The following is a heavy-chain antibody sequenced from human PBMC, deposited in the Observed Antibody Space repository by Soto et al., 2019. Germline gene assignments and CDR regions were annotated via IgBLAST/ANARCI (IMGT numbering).Heavy chain of an antibody. J-gene: IGHJ6*02. CDR2: ISYEGSNT. D-gene: IGHD1-1*01. Sequence: QVQLVESGGGVVQPGRSLRLSCVASGFSFNTYGIHWVRQSPGKGLEWVALISYEGSNTYYADSVKGRFTISRDNSKNTLYLQMNSLRVDYTGVYYCARVTPGNNLYYFYGMDVWGQGTSVTVSS. V-gene: IGHV3-30*03. CDR1: GFSFNTYG. CDR3: ARVTPGNNLYYFYGMDV.